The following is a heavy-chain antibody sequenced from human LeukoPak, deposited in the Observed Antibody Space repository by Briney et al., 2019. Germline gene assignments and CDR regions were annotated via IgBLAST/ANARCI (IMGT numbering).Heavy chain of an antibody. D-gene: IGHD2-2*03. CDR3: ARVSGYCTSTSCHDY. CDR1: GYTFTSSG. V-gene: IGHV1-18*01. Sequence: ASVKVSCKASGYTFTSSGISWVRQAPGQGLEWMGWISAYSGNTNYAQMFQDRVTMTTDTSTSTAYMELRSLRSDDTAVYYCARVSGYCTSTSCHDYWGPGTLVTVSS. CDR2: ISAYSGNT. J-gene: IGHJ4*02.